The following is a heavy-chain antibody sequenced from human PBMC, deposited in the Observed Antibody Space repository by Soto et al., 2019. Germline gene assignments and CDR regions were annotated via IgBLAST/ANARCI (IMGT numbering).Heavy chain of an antibody. CDR2: ISGSGGST. V-gene: IGHV3-23*01. CDR3: AKALAWVHTDPPLDAFDI. Sequence: GGSLRLSCAASGFTFSSYAMSWVRQAPGKGLEWVSAISGSGGSTYYADSVKGRFTISRDNSKNTLYLQMNSLRAEDTAVYYCAKALAWVHTDPPLDAFDIWGQGTMVTVSS. J-gene: IGHJ3*02. D-gene: IGHD7-27*01. CDR1: GFTFSSYA.